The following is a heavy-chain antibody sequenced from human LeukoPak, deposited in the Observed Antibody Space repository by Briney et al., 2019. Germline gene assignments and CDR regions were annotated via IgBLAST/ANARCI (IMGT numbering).Heavy chain of an antibody. CDR2: VGGYEHNS. Sequence: GASVKVSCKTSGYSFISLGISWVRQAPGQGLEWMGWVGGYEHNSKYLQRNLQDKIPMPTDTSTSTVYLELSSLRSDDTAVYYSATDLWNFDDSSGYYRDFDSWGQGTLVTVSS. CDR3: ATDLWNFDDSSGYYRDFDS. V-gene: IGHV1-18*01. D-gene: IGHD3-22*01. J-gene: IGHJ5*01. CDR1: GYSFISLG.